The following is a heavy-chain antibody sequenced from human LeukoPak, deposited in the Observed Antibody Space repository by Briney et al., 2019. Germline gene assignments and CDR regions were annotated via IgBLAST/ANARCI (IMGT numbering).Heavy chain of an antibody. V-gene: IGHV1-2*02. CDR3: AREVDDMTTRVRIIDY. Sequence: GASVKVSCKASGYTFTGYYMHWVRQAPGQGLEWMGWINPNSGGTNYAQKFQGRVTMTRDTSISTAYMELSRLRSDDTAVYYCAREVDDMTTRVRIIDYWGQGTLVTVSS. D-gene: IGHD4-11*01. CDR1: GYTFTGYY. CDR2: INPNSGGT. J-gene: IGHJ4*02.